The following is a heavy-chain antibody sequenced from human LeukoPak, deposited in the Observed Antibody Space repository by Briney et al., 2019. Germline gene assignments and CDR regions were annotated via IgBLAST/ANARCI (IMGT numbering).Heavy chain of an antibody. CDR3: ARELSTGWGGMDV. J-gene: IGHJ6*02. D-gene: IGHD2-8*02. CDR2: LDIYSGNT. Sequence: ASVKVSCKTSGYTFTTYGISWVRQAPGQGLEWMGWLDIYSGNTNYAQNFQGRVTMTPDTSTSTAYMELRSLRSDDTAVYYCARELSTGWGGMDVWGQGTTVTVSS. V-gene: IGHV1-18*01. CDR1: GYTFTTYG.